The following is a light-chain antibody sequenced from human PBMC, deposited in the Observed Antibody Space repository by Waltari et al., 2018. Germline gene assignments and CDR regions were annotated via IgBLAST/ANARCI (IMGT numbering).Light chain of an antibody. CDR1: QGISNS. Sequence: DIQMTQSPSSLSASVGDRVTITCRASQGISNSLAWYQQKPGKAPKLLLYAASRLESGVPSRFSGSRSGTDYTLSISSLQPEDFATYYCQQYYSTPHTFGQGTKLEIK. CDR2: AAS. CDR3: QQYYSTPHT. J-gene: IGKJ2*01. V-gene: IGKV1-NL1*01.